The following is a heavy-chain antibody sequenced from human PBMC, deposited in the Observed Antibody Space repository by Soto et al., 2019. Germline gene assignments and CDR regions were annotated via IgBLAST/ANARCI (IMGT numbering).Heavy chain of an antibody. J-gene: IGHJ5*02. Sequence: ASVKVSCKASRYTFTSYDIFWVRQSPGQGLEWMGWIKTDSGDTHYAQNFQDRVTMTRDTSISTAYMELNNLASDDTAVYYCARRSSTYLNEVIFDPWGQGTLVTVSS. CDR2: IKTDSGDT. D-gene: IGHD2-2*01. V-gene: IGHV1-2*02. CDR3: ARRSSTYLNEVIFDP. CDR1: RYTFTSYD.